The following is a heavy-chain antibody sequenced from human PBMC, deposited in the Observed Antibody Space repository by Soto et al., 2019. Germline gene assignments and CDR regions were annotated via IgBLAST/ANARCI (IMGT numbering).Heavy chain of an antibody. Sequence: SGPTLVNPTQTLTLTCTFSGFSLSTSGVGVGWIRQPPGKALEWLALIYWDDDKRYSPSLKSRLTITKDTSKNQVVLTMTNMDPVDTATYYCARIEPPIYDILTGYFDSWGQGTLVTVSS. CDR3: ARIEPPIYDILTGYFDS. CDR2: IYWDDDK. V-gene: IGHV2-5*02. CDR1: GFSLSTSGVG. J-gene: IGHJ4*02. D-gene: IGHD3-9*01.